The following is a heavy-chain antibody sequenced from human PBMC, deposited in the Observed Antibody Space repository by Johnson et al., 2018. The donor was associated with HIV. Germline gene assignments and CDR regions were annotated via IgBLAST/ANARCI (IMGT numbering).Heavy chain of an antibody. CDR1: GFTFSTYA. D-gene: IGHD3-9*01. Sequence: QVQLVESGGGLVQPGRSLRLSCAASGFTFSTYAMHWVHQAPGKGLEWVAVISYDGSTNYYADSVKGRFTISRDNSKNTLYLQMNSRRAEDTAVYYCAKPVLRYFDGSHAFDIWGQGTMVTVSA. J-gene: IGHJ3*02. V-gene: IGHV3-30-3*02. CDR2: ISYDGSTN. CDR3: AKPVLRYFDGSHAFDI.